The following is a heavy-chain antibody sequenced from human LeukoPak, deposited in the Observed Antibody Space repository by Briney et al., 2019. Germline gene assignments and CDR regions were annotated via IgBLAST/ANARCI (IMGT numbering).Heavy chain of an antibody. Sequence: PGGSLRLSCAASGFTFNSYSMNWVRQAPGKGLEWVSNIISRGDTTRYADSVKGRFTISRDNAKNSLYLQMNSLRAEDTVIYYCASTFPYCGGGSCALGGQGTLVTVSS. CDR1: GFTFNSYS. CDR2: IISRGDTT. CDR3: ASTFPYCGGGSCAL. V-gene: IGHV3-48*04. D-gene: IGHD2-15*01. J-gene: IGHJ4*02.